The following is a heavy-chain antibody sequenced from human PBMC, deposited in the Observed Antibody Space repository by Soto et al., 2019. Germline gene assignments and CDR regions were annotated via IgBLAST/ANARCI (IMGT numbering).Heavy chain of an antibody. V-gene: IGHV2-5*02. D-gene: IGHD6-19*01. J-gene: IGHJ4*02. CDR2: IYWDDDK. Sequence: QITLKESGPTLAKPTQTLTLTCTFSGFSLSSTRMAVGWIRQPPGKALEWLALIYWDDDKRYSPFLKSRLTITKDTSKNQVVLTMSNMDPVDTARYYCAHIVVAGLGYYFDYWGQGTLVTVSS. CDR1: GFSLSSTRMA. CDR3: AHIVVAGLGYYFDY.